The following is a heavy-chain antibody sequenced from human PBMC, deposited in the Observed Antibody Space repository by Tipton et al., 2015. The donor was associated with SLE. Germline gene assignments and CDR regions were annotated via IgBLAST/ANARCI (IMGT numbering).Heavy chain of an antibody. Sequence: TLSLTCTVFGGSISRYYWSWIRQPAGKGLGGIGQIHSSGSTSYNPPLKSRVSISVDMSKNQVSLKLSSVTAADTALYYCARHFSGSYSFDYWGQGKLVTVSS. CDR2: IHSSGST. CDR1: GGSISRYY. D-gene: IGHD1-26*01. CDR3: ARHFSGSYSFDY. V-gene: IGHV4-4*07. J-gene: IGHJ4*02.